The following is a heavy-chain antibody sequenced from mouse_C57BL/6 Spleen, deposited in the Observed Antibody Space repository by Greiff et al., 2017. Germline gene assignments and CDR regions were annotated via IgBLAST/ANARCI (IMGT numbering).Heavy chain of an antibody. CDR2: INPSTGGT. CDR3: ARGYYGSRPFAY. CDR1: GYSFTGYC. D-gene: IGHD1-1*01. J-gene: IGHJ3*01. Sequence: EVQLQQSGPELVKPGASVKISCKASGYSFTGYCMNWVKQSPGHGLEWIGEINPSTGGTTYNEKFKAKATLTVDKSSSTAYMQLKSLTSEDSAVYYCARGYYGSRPFAYWGQGTLVTVSA. V-gene: IGHV1-42*01.